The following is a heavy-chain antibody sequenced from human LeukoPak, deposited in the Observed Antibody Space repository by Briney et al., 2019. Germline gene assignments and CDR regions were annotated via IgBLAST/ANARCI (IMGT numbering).Heavy chain of an antibody. Sequence: KPSETLSLTCTVSGGSISSSRYYWGWIRQPPGKGLDWIGSISYSGSTYYNSSLKSRLTISVDTSKNQFSLRLSSVTAADTAVYYCARHPDGGNYHDPFDIWGQGTMATVSS. CDR3: ARHPDGGNYHDPFDI. CDR1: GGSISSSRYY. CDR2: ISYSGST. D-gene: IGHD4/OR15-4a*01. J-gene: IGHJ3*02. V-gene: IGHV4-39*01.